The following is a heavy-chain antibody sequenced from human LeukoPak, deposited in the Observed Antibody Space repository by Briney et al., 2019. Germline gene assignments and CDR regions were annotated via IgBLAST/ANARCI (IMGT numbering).Heavy chain of an antibody. Sequence: PGGSLRLSCAASGFTFNTYNMNWVRQAPGKGLEWVSSISSGSTYIYYADSVKGRFTISRDNAENSLYLQMNSLRAEDTAVYYCARVSGSYSELDYWGQGTVVTVSS. D-gene: IGHD1-26*01. CDR2: ISSGSTYI. CDR1: GFTFNTYN. CDR3: ARVSGSYSELDY. V-gene: IGHV3-21*01. J-gene: IGHJ4*02.